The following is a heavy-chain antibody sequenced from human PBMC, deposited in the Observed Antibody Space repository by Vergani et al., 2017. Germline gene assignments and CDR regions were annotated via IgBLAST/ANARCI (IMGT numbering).Heavy chain of an antibody. CDR3: ARVYCSSTSCYGIDY. V-gene: IGHV3-74*01. CDR1: GFTFSSYW. D-gene: IGHD2-2*01. J-gene: IGHJ4*02. Sequence: EVQLVESGGGLVQPGGSLRLSCAASGFTFSSYWMHWVRHAPGKGLAWVSRINSDGSSTSYADSVKGRFTISRDNAKNTLYLQMNSLRAEDTAVYYCARVYCSSTSCYGIDYWGQGTLVTVSS. CDR2: INSDGSST.